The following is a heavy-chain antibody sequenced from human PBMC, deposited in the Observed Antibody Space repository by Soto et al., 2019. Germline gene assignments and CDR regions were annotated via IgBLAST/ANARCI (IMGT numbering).Heavy chain of an antibody. Sequence: ASGKVSCKASGYTFTSYGISWVRQAPGQGLEWMGWISAYNGNTNYAQKLQGRVTMTTDTSTSTAYMELRSLRSDDTAVYYCARGYCSSTSCQPLDYWGQGTLVTVSS. CDR2: ISAYNGNT. CDR1: GYTFTSYG. V-gene: IGHV1-18*04. CDR3: ARGYCSSTSCQPLDY. J-gene: IGHJ4*02. D-gene: IGHD2-2*01.